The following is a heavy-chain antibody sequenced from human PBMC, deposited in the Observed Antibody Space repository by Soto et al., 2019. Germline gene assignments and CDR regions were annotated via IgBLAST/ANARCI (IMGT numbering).Heavy chain of an antibody. CDR3: TTGYFGFGYEHAQFVSDS. CDR1: GFSFSNAW. J-gene: IGHJ4*02. Sequence: GGSLRLSCAASGFSFSNAWMSWVGLAPGKGLEWVGRIKINTDGGTTDYAAPVKGRFTISRDDSKNTLYLQMNSLKTEDTAVYYFTTGYFGFGYEHAQFVSDSWGRGALVTVSS. CDR2: IKINTDGGTT. D-gene: IGHD5-12*01. V-gene: IGHV3-15*01.